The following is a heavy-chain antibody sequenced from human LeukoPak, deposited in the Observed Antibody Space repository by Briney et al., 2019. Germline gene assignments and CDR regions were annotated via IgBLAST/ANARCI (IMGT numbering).Heavy chain of an antibody. CDR1: GYTFINYD. CDR2: MNPNSGNT. V-gene: IGHV1-8*03. D-gene: IGHD6-13*01. CDR3: ARDRVGQQLVGRKYYYYYMDV. J-gene: IGHJ6*03. Sequence: ASVKVSCKASGYTFINYDINWVRQATGQGLEWLGWMNPNSGNTGYAPKFQGRVSITRDTSISTAYMEVSSLRSEDTAVYYCARDRVGQQLVGRKYYYYYMDVWGKGTTVTISS.